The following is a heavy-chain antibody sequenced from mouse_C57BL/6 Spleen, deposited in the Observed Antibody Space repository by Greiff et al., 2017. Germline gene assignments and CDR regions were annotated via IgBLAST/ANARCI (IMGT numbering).Heavy chain of an antibody. CDR3: ASPDDGYDGSPFAY. V-gene: IGHV7-3*01. J-gene: IGHJ3*01. D-gene: IGHD2-2*01. Sequence: EVKLMESGGGLVQPGGSLSLSCAASGFTFTDYYMSWVRQPPGKALEWFGFISNKANGYTSEYSASVKGRFTISIDNSQSILYLQMDALRATDSATYYCASPDDGYDGSPFAYWGQGTLVTVSA. CDR2: ISNKANGYTS. CDR1: GFTFTDYY.